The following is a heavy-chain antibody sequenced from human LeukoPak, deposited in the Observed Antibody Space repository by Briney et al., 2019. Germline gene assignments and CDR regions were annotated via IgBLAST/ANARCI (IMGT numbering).Heavy chain of an antibody. D-gene: IGHD3-3*01. Sequence: GGSLRLSCAASGFTFSSYAMSWVRQAPEKGLEWVSAISGSGGSTYYADSVKGRFTISRDNSKNTLYLQMNSLRAEDTAVYYCAKDSRITIFGVVIDGIYGMDVWGQGTTVTVSS. CDR1: GFTFSSYA. CDR3: AKDSRITIFGVVIDGIYGMDV. V-gene: IGHV3-23*01. CDR2: ISGSGGST. J-gene: IGHJ6*02.